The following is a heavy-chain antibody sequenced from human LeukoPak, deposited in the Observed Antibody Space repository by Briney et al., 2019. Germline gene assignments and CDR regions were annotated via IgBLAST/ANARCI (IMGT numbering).Heavy chain of an antibody. J-gene: IGHJ4*02. Sequence: GESLRLSCAASGFTFSSYAMSWVRQAPGKGLEWVSAISGSGGSTYYADSVKGRFTISRDNSKNTLYLQMSSLRAEDTAVYYCAKDRSDNKTWYAGSHWGQGTLVTVSS. CDR3: AKDRSDNKTWYAGSH. V-gene: IGHV3-23*01. CDR1: GFTFSSYA. CDR2: ISGSGGST. D-gene: IGHD2-8*01.